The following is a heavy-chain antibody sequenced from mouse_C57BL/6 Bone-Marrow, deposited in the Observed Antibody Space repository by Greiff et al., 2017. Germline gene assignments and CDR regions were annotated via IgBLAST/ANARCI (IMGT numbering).Heavy chain of an antibody. V-gene: IGHV1-64*01. CDR3: ARHYGSSYNY. CDR1: GYTFTSYW. CDR2: IHPNSGST. J-gene: IGHJ2*01. D-gene: IGHD1-1*01. Sequence: VKLQQPGAELVKPGASVKLSCKASGYTFTSYWMHWVKQRPGQGLEWIGMIHPNSGSTNYNEKFKSKATLTVDKSSSTAYMQLSSLTSEDSAVYYCARHYGSSYNYWGQGTTLTVSS.